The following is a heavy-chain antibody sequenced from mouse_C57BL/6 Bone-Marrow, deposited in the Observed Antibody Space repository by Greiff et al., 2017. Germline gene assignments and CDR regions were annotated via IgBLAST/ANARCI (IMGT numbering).Heavy chain of an antibody. V-gene: IGHV1-52*01. CDR1: GYTFTSYW. Sequence: QVQLQQPGAELVRPGSSVKLSCKASGYTFTSYWMHWVKQRPIQGLEWIGNIDPSDSETHYNQKFKDKATLTVDKSSSTAYMQLSSLTSEDSAVYYCARSGDYDGTPSNYGDQATTLTFSA. CDR3: ARSGDYDGTPSNY. CDR2: IDPSDSET. D-gene: IGHD1-1*01. J-gene: IGHJ2*01.